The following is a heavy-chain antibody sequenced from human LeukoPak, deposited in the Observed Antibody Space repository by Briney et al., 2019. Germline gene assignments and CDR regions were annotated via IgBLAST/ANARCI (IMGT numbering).Heavy chain of an antibody. CDR2: SNHSGST. J-gene: IGHJ6*02. CDR1: GGSFSGYY. V-gene: IGHV4-34*01. D-gene: IGHD3-9*01. Sequence: SETLSLTCAVYGGSFSGYYWSWIRQPPGKGLEWIRESNHSGSTNYNPSLKSRVTISVDTSKNQFSLKLSSVTAADTAVYYCARGELLRYFDWLLLANYGMDVWGQGTTVTVSS. CDR3: ARGELLRYFDWLLLANYGMDV.